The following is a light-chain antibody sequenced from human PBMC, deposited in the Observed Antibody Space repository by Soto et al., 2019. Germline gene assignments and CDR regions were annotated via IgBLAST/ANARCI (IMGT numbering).Light chain of an antibody. J-gene: IGKJ2*01. CDR1: QNILNSSNNKNS. CDR2: WAS. Sequence: DIVMTQSPDFLAVSLGERAAITCKSSQNILNSSNNKNSLAWYQQRPGQPPRLLIYWASIRGSGVPDRFSGGGSGTRFTLTINALQAEDVAVYYCQQFYSAPPYTFGQGTKLDIK. CDR3: QQFYSAPPYT. V-gene: IGKV4-1*01.